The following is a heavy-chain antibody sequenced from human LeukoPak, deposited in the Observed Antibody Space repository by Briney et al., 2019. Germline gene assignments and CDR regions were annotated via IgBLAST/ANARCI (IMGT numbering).Heavy chain of an antibody. CDR1: GGSIRDSY. CDR3: ARIFDRDI. CDR2: IHGIGST. V-gene: IGHV4-4*07. Sequence: SETLSLTCTVSGGSIRDSYWSWVRHSAGTGMQWIGRIHGIGSTNYNPSLKSRVIMSLDTPKNQFSLRLSAVTAADTATYYCARIFDRDIWGQGTLVTVSP. D-gene: IGHD3-22*01. J-gene: IGHJ3*02.